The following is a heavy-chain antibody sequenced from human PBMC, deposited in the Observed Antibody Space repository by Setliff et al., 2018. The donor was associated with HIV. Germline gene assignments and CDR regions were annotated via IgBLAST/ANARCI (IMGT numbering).Heavy chain of an antibody. V-gene: IGHV3-30*02. CDR3: AKDRYYDSSGSPFDY. CDR2: IRYDGSDK. CDR1: GFTFSNYG. Sequence: GSLRLSCEISGFTFSNYGMHWVRQAPGKGLEWVAFIRYDGSDKYYVDSVKGRFTVSRDNSKNTLYLQMNSLRAEDTAVYYCAKDRYYDSSGSPFDYWGQGTLVTVSS. D-gene: IGHD3-22*01. J-gene: IGHJ4*02.